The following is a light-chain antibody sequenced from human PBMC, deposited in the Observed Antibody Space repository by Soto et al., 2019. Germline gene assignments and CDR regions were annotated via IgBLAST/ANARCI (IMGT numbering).Light chain of an antibody. V-gene: IGLV2-23*01. CDR2: DGT. J-gene: IGLJ1*01. CDR1: DVGTYGV. CDR3: SLDAGPNTYV. Sequence: QSALTPPASMSGSPGQSITISCSDVGTYGVVSWYQQHPGKVPKLMIYDGTQRPSAVSDRFSGSKSANTASLTISGLQAEDEADYYCSLDAGPNTYVFGTGTKVTVL.